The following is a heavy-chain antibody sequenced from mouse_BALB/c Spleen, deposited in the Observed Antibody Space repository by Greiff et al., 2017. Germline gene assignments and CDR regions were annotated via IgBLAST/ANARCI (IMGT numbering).Heavy chain of an antibody. CDR2: IDPANGNT. Sequence: VQLQQSGAELVKPGASVKLSCTASGFNIKDTYMHWVKQRPEQGLEWIGRIDPANGNTKYDPKFQGKATVTADTSSNTAYLQLSSLTSEDTAVYYCARGRYYAMDYWGQGTSVTVSS. CDR3: ARGRYYAMDY. V-gene: IGHV14-3*02. J-gene: IGHJ4*01. CDR1: GFNIKDTY.